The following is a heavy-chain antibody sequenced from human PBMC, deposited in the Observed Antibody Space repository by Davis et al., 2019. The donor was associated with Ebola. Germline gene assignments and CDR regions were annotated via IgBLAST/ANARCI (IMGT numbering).Heavy chain of an antibody. Sequence: SVKVSCKASGGTFSKYAISWVRQAPGQGLEWMGGIIPISRTSNYAQKFQGRVTITADESTNTAYMELSSLRSEDTAVYYCAWGSSSYYYYGMDAWGQGTTVTVSS. CDR3: AWGSSSYYYYGMDA. CDR1: GGTFSKYA. D-gene: IGHD7-27*01. V-gene: IGHV1-69*13. J-gene: IGHJ6*02. CDR2: IIPISRTS.